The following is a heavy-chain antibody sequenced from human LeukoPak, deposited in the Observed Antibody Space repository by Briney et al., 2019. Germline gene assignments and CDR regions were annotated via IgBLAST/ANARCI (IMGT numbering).Heavy chain of an antibody. J-gene: IGHJ4*02. V-gene: IGHV4-34*01. CDR3: ASRGYSSGWFYFDY. CDR1: GGSFSGYY. CDR2: INHSGST. Sequence: PSETLSLTCAVYGGSFSGYYWSWIRQPPGKGLEWIGEINHSGSTNYNPSLKSRVTISGDTSKNQFSLKLSSVTAADTAVYYCASRGYSSGWFYFDYWGQGTLVTVSS. D-gene: IGHD6-19*01.